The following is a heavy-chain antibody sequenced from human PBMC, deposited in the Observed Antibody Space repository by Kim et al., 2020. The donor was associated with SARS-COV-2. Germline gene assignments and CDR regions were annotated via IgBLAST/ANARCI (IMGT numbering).Heavy chain of an antibody. CDR3: ASSITMVRGVRQRYFDY. D-gene: IGHD3-10*01. Sequence: GGSLRLSCAASGFTVSSNYMSWVRQAPGKGLEWVSVIYSGGSTYYADSVKGRFTISRDNSKNTLYLQMNSLRAEDTAVYYCASSITMVRGVRQRYFDYWGQGTLVTVSS. CDR2: IYSGGST. CDR1: GFTVSSNY. V-gene: IGHV3-53*01. J-gene: IGHJ4*02.